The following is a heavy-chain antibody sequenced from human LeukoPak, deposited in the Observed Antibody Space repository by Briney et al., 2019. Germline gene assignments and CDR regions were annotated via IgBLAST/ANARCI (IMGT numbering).Heavy chain of an antibody. CDR3: ARTYYYGSGSYYLDY. J-gene: IGHJ4*02. Sequence: SETLSLTCSVSGGSISTYYWSWLRQPPGKGLEWIGHTYYSGSTNYNPSLKSRLTMSIDTSKKQFSLKLSSVTAADTAVYYCARTYYYGSGSYYLDYWGQGTLVTVSS. CDR2: TYYSGST. CDR1: GGSISTYY. V-gene: IGHV4-59*12. D-gene: IGHD3-10*01.